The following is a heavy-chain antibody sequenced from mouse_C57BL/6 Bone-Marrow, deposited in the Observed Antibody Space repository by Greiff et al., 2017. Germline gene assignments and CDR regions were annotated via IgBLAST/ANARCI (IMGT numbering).Heavy chain of an antibody. V-gene: IGHV14-4*01. CDR2: IDPANGDT. CDR1: GFNIKDDY. J-gene: IGHJ2*01. CDR3: TFDGYYY. D-gene: IGHD2-3*01. Sequence: VQLQQSGAELVRPGASVKLSCTASGFNIKDDYMHWVKQRPEQGLEWIGWIDPANGDTEYASKFQGKATITADTSSNTAYLQLSSLTSEGTAVYYCTFDGYYYWGQGTTLTVSS.